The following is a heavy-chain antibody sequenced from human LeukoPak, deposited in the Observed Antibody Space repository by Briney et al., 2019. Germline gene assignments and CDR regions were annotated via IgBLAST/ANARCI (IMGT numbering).Heavy chain of an antibody. CDR3: ARSDPATYYDVWSGPPHYYMDV. Sequence: SETLSLTCAVYGGSFSGYYWSWIRQPPGKGLEWIGEINHSGSTNYNPSLKSRVTISVDTSKNQFSLKLSSVTAADTAVYYCARSDPATYYDVWSGPPHYYMDVWGKGTTVTVSS. J-gene: IGHJ6*03. CDR2: INHSGST. V-gene: IGHV4-34*01. CDR1: GGSFSGYY. D-gene: IGHD3-3*01.